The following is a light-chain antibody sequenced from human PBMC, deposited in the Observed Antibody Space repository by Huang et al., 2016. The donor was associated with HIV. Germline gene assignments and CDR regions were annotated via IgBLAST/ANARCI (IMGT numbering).Light chain of an antibody. CDR1: QSISSY. CDR2: AAS. V-gene: IGKV1-39*01. CDR3: QQSYSTPWT. Sequence: DIQMTQSPSSLSASVGDGVTITCRASQSISSYLNLYQQKPGKAPKLLIYAASSLQSGVPSRFSGSGSGTDFTLTISSLQPEDFATYYCQQSYSTPWTFGQGTKVEIK. J-gene: IGKJ1*01.